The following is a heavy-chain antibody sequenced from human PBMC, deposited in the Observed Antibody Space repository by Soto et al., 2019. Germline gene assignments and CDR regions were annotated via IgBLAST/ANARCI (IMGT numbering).Heavy chain of an antibody. Sequence: QVQLVQSGAEVKKSGASVKVSCKPSGYSFSDYFIQWVRQAPGQGLEWVAWINPKTAATNYAKKFQGRVSLTWDTSSTTAYMELTRLRPDDTAVYYCARIKGGLNYYNGMDVLGQGTTVIVSS. CDR2: INPKTAAT. D-gene: IGHD3-16*01. CDR3: ARIKGGLNYYNGMDV. CDR1: GYSFSDYF. J-gene: IGHJ6*02. V-gene: IGHV1-2*02.